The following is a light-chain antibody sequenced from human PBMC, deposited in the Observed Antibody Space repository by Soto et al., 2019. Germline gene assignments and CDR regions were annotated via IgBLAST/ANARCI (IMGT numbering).Light chain of an antibody. Sequence: QSALTQPASVSGSPGQSITIPCTGTSSDVGGHNYVSWYHHHPGKAPKLMIYDVTNRPSGVSDRFSGSKSGNTASLTISGLQAEDEADYYCSSYTSITTFYVFGTGTKLTVL. CDR1: SSDVGGHNY. V-gene: IGLV2-14*03. J-gene: IGLJ1*01. CDR2: DVT. CDR3: SSYTSITTFYV.